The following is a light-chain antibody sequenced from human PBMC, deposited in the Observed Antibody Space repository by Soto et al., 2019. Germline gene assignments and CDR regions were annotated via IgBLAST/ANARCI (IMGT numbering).Light chain of an antibody. V-gene: IGKV3-11*01. CDR2: DVS. J-gene: IGKJ1*01. CDR1: QSVSTY. Sequence: EIVLTQSPATLSLSPGERATLSCRASQSVSTYLAWYQQKAGQAPRLLIYDVSNRATGIPARFSGSGSGTDFTLTISSLEPEDVAVYYCQQRSTRPPWTFGQGTKVEIK. CDR3: QQRSTRPPWT.